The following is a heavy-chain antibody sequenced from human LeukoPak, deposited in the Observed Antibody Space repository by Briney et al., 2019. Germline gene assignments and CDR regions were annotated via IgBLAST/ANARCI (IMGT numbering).Heavy chain of an antibody. Sequence: RTSETLSLTCTVSGGSISSGDYYWSWIRQPPGKGLEWIGYIYYSGSTYYNPSLKSRVTISVDTSKSQFSLKLSSVTAADTAVYYCARDRTPLIRGVNYYYYGMDVWGQGTTVTVSS. CDR1: GGSISSGDYY. CDR3: ARDRTPLIRGVNYYYYGMDV. V-gene: IGHV4-30-4*01. J-gene: IGHJ6*02. D-gene: IGHD3-10*01. CDR2: IYYSGST.